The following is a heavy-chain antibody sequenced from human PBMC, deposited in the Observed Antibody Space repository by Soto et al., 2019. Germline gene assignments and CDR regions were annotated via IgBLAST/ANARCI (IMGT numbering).Heavy chain of an antibody. Sequence: PSETLSLTCAVYGGSFSGYYWSWIRQPPGKGLEWIGEINHSGSTNYNPSLKGRVTISVDTSKNQFSLKLSSVTAADTAVYYCARGRVTMVRGVIINPYYYYGMDVWGQGTTVT. J-gene: IGHJ6*02. CDR2: INHSGST. CDR1: GGSFSGYY. CDR3: ARGRVTMVRGVIINPYYYYGMDV. D-gene: IGHD3-10*01. V-gene: IGHV4-34*01.